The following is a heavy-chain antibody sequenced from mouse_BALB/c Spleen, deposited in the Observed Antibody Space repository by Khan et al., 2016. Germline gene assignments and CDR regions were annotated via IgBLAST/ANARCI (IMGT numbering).Heavy chain of an antibody. J-gene: IGHJ4*01. CDR1: GYAFTNYL. CDR2: INPGSGGT. V-gene: IGHV1-54*01. Sequence: QVQLQQSGAELVRPGTSVKVSCKASGYAFTNYLIEWVKQRPGQGLEWIGVINPGSGGTNYNETFKGKATLTADKSSSTAYMQLSSLTSDDSAVYSCARYDGYYYAMDYWGQGTSVTVSS. CDR3: ARYDGYYYAMDY. D-gene: IGHD2-3*01.